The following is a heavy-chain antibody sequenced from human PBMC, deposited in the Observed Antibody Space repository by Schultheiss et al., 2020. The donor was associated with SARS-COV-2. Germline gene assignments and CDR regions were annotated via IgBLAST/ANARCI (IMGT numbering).Heavy chain of an antibody. CDR1: GGSFSGYY. CDR2: INHSGST. CDR3: ARGHDYGDYYYGMDV. D-gene: IGHD4-17*01. J-gene: IGHJ6*02. V-gene: IGHV4-34*01. Sequence: SETLSLTCAVYGGSFSGYYWSWIRQPPGKGLEWIGEINHSGSTNYNPSLKSRVTISVDTSKNQFSLKLSSVTAADTAVYYCARGHDYGDYYYGMDVWGQGTTVTVS.